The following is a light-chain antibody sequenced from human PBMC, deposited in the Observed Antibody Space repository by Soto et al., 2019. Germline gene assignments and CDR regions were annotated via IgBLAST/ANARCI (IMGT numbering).Light chain of an antibody. Sequence: DIVMTQSPDSLAVSLGGRATIDGKSSQGQSVLYSSNQQRPGQPPKLLIYRGSGVPDRFSGSGSGTDFTLTISGLQAEDVAVHYCQQNYTTPPLTFGGGTKVDIK. CDR3: QQNYTTPPLT. V-gene: IGKV4-1*01. CDR1: QGQSVLYSSN. J-gene: IGKJ4*01.